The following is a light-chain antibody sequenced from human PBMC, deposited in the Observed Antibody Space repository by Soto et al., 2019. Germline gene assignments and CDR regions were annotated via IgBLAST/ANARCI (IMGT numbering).Light chain of an antibody. CDR1: SSDVGGYNV. J-gene: IGLJ1*01. CDR2: EGG. CDR3: WSNACFSSVA. Sequence: QSALAQPASVSGSAGQSITISCTGTSSDVGGYNVVSWYRQSPGEVPKLIIYEGGKRPSGVSSRFSGSKSRNTASLTIFGLQADDEADYYWWSNACFSSVAFG. V-gene: IGLV2-23*03.